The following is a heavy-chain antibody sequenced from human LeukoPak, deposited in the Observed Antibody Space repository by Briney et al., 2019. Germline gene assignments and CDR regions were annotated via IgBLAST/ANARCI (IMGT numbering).Heavy chain of an antibody. CDR2: IRYDGSNK. CDR1: GFNLSRNG. Sequence: GGSLRLSCEASGFNLSRNGMHWVRQAPGKGLEWVAFIRYDGSNKYYADSVKGRFTISRDNSKNTLYLQMNSLRAEDTAIYYCAKDRSYYGSGSYVFDYWGQGTLVTVSS. CDR3: AKDRSYYGSGSYVFDY. V-gene: IGHV3-30*02. D-gene: IGHD3-10*01. J-gene: IGHJ4*02.